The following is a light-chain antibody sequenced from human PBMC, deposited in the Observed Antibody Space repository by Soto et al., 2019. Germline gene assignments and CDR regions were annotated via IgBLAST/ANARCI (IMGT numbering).Light chain of an antibody. CDR3: AAWDDSLNGVV. V-gene: IGLV1-44*01. J-gene: IGLJ2*01. CDR1: SSNIGSNS. CDR2: SNN. Sequence: QTVVTQPPSASGTPGQRVTISCSGSSSNIGSNSVNWYQQLPGTAPKPLIYSNNQRPSGVPDRFSGSKSRTSASLAISGLQSEDEADYYCAAWDDSLNGVVFGGGTKLTVL.